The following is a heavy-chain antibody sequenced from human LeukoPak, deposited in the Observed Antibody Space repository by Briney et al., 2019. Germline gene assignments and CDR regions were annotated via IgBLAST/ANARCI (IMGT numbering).Heavy chain of an antibody. J-gene: IGHJ5*02. Sequence: GRSLRLSCAASGFTFSSSGMHWVRQAPGKGLEWVAVISNDGSNKYYVDSVKGRFTISRDNSKNTLYLQMNSLRAEDTAVYYCAKAGGRAQTPFDPWGQGTLVSVSS. D-gene: IGHD2-15*01. CDR2: ISNDGSNK. CDR1: GFTFSSSG. V-gene: IGHV3-30*18. CDR3: AKAGGRAQTPFDP.